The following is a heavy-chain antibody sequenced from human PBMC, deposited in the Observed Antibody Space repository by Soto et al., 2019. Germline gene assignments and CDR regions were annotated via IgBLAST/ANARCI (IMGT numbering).Heavy chain of an antibody. V-gene: IGHV3-30*18. J-gene: IGHJ4*02. CDR3: VKDQGGYSGYVFDY. D-gene: IGHD5-12*01. CDR1: GFTFSSYG. Sequence: GGSLRLSCAASGFTFSSYGMHWVRQAPGKGLEWVAVISYDGSNKYYADSVKGRFTISRDNSKNTLYLQMNSLRAEDTAVYYCVKDQGGYSGYVFDYWGQGTLVTVSS. CDR2: ISYDGSNK.